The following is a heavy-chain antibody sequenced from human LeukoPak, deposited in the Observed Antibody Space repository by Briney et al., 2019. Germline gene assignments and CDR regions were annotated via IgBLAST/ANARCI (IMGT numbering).Heavy chain of an antibody. CDR1: GFTFSSYS. CDR2: ISSSSSTI. D-gene: IGHD1-1*01. J-gene: IGHJ4*02. V-gene: IGHV3-48*01. Sequence: GGSLRLSCAASGFTFSSYSMNWVRQAPGKGLEWVSYISSSSSTIYYADSVKGRFTISRDNAKNSLYLQMNSLRAEDTAVYYCARGWTTEFDYWGQGTLVTVSS. CDR3: ARGWTTEFDY.